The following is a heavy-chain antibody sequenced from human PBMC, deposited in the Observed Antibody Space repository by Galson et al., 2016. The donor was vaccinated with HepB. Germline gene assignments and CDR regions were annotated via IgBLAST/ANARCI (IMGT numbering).Heavy chain of an antibody. Sequence: CAISGDSVPSNTVAWNWIRQSPSRGLEWLGRTYYRSKWYIDYAPSVKSRIIINADASKDQFSMQLNSVTPEDTAVYYCAREKHPRVFSWTVWGPGTLVTVSS. CDR1: GDSVPSNTVA. J-gene: IGHJ4*02. D-gene: IGHD3/OR15-3a*01. CDR3: AREKHPRVFSWTV. V-gene: IGHV6-1*01. CDR2: TYYRSKWYI.